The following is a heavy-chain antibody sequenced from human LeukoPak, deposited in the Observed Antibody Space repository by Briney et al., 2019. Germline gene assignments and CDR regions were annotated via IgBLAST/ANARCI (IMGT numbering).Heavy chain of an antibody. CDR3: ARGGQGDGYSADEAFDF. J-gene: IGHJ3*01. D-gene: IGHD5-24*01. CDR2: TYYRSKWYN. V-gene: IGHV6-1*01. Sequence: SQTLSLTCAISGDSVSSNSSACNWIRQSPSRGLEWLGRTYYRSKWYNDYAVSVKSRITINPDTSKNQFSLQLNSVTPEDTAVYYCARGGQGDGYSADEAFDFWGQGTMVIVSS. CDR1: GDSVSSNSSA.